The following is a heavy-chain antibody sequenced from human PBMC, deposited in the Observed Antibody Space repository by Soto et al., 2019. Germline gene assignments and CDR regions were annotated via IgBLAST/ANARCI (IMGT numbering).Heavy chain of an antibody. Sequence: EVQLLESGGGLVQPGGSLRLSCAASGFTFSNYAMSWVRQAPGKGLEWVSGIGGSGSGAFYADSVKDRFTISRDNSKNTLDLQMNNLKAEDTAIYYCAKEFLDVRYSGSQYYFDTWGQGTLVTISS. J-gene: IGHJ4*02. CDR1: GFTFSNYA. D-gene: IGHD1-26*01. CDR2: IGGSGSGA. CDR3: AKEFLDVRYSGSQYYFDT. V-gene: IGHV3-23*01.